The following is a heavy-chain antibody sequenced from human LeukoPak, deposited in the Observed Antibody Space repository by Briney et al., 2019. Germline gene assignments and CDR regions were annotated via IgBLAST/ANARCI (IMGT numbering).Heavy chain of an antibody. D-gene: IGHD3-10*01. CDR2: LYSGSDT. CDR1: GFSVSTKY. J-gene: IGHJ2*01. V-gene: IGHV3-53*01. CDR3: ARVGDHFHWYLDL. Sequence: GGSLRLSCAASGFSVSTKYMNWVRQAPGKGLEWVSILYSGSDTYYANSVKGRFTISRDSSKNILFLQMNDLRAEDTAVYYCARVGDHFHWYLDLWGRGTLVTVSS.